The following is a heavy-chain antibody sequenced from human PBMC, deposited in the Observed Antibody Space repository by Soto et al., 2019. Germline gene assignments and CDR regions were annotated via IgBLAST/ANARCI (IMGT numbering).Heavy chain of an antibody. CDR1: GFTFSSNA. D-gene: IGHD3-3*01. V-gene: IGHV3-23*01. CDR3: AKGPIFGVENIYDY. Sequence: EVQLLESGGGLLQPGGSLRLSCAASGFTFSSNAISWVRRAPGKGLEWVSGMSGNGGSAYYADSGKGRFTISRDNSKKTLYLQMNSLRAEDTAVYYCAKGPIFGVENIYDYWGQGTLVTVSS. J-gene: IGHJ4*02. CDR2: MSGNGGSA.